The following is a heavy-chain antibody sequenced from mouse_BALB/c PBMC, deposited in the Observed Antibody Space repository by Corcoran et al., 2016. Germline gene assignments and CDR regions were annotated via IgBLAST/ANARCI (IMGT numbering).Heavy chain of an antibody. J-gene: IGHJ2*01. CDR2: INTHSGVP. CDR1: GYTFTTAG. V-gene: IGHV9-4*02. CDR3: ARSDGYDYFDY. D-gene: IGHD2-2*01. Sequence: QIQLVQSGPELKKPGETVRISCKASGYTFTTAGMQWVQKMPGKGLKWIGWINTHSGVPKYAEDFKGRFAFSLETSASTAYLQISNLKNEDTATYFCARSDGYDYFDYWGQGTTLTVSS.